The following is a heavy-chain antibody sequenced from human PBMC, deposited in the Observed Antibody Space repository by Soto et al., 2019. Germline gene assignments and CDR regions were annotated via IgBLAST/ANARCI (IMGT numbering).Heavy chain of an antibody. CDR1: EFTFSRYT. D-gene: IGHD6-19*01. CDR3: VSSTQWPGAFDI. J-gene: IGHJ3*02. V-gene: IGHV3-48*01. Sequence: EVQLVESGGGLVQPGGSLRLSCAASEFTFSRYTMNWVRQAPGKGLEWVSFIDYNGSPIYYADSVRGRFTISRDNAKNSLYLQMISLRAEDTAVYYCVSSTQWPGAFDIWGHGTMVTVSS. CDR2: IDYNGSPI.